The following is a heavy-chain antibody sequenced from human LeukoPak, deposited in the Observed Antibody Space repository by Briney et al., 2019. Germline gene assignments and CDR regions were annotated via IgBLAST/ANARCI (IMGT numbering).Heavy chain of an antibody. CDR3: TSQVAVAGGFDY. V-gene: IGHV3-49*03. Sequence: GGSLRLSCTASGFTFGDYAMSWFRQAPGKGLEWVGFIRSKAYGGTTEYAASVKGRFTTSRDDSKSIAYLQMNSLKTEDTAMYYCTSQVAVAGGFDYWGQGTLVTVSS. CDR1: GFTFGDYA. J-gene: IGHJ4*02. CDR2: IRSKAYGGTT. D-gene: IGHD6-19*01.